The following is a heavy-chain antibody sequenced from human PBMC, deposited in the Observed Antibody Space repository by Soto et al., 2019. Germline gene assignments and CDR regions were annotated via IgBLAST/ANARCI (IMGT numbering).Heavy chain of an antibody. CDR3: ARETGSGSFYFDY. D-gene: IGHD3-10*01. Sequence: GGSLRLSCAASGFTFSDYSMSWIRQAPGKGLEWLSYISGSSSYTNSADSVKGRFTISRDNAKNSLYLQMNSLRAEDTAAYYCARETGSGSFYFDYWGQGALVTVPQ. CDR1: GFTFSDYS. V-gene: IGHV3-11*05. CDR2: ISGSSSYT. J-gene: IGHJ4*02.